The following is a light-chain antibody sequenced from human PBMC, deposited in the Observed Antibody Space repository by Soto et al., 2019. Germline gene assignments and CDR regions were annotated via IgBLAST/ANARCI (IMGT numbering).Light chain of an antibody. CDR3: QQYNSYSPT. J-gene: IGKJ1*01. V-gene: IGKV1-5*03. CDR1: QSIGSW. Sequence: DIQMTQSPSTLSASVGDRVTITCRASQSIGSWLAWYQQKPGKAPNLLIYKASSLESGVPSRFSGGGSGTEFTVTISSLQPEDFAVYYCQQYNSYSPTFGQGTKVDIK. CDR2: KAS.